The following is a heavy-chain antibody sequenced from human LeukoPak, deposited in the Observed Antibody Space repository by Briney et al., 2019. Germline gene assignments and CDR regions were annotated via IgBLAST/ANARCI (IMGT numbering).Heavy chain of an antibody. V-gene: IGHV3-11*01. J-gene: IGHJ5*02. D-gene: IGHD1-1*01. CDR2: ITSRGTTI. CDR1: GFTLSDYY. Sequence: GGSLRLSCTASGFTLSDYYLTWIRQAPGKGLEWVSYITSRGTTIYHADSVKGRFTISRDNAKNSLYLQMNSLRAEDTAVYYCARSPSWYNWNEGGWFDPWGQGTLVTVSS. CDR3: ARSPSWYNWNEGGWFDP.